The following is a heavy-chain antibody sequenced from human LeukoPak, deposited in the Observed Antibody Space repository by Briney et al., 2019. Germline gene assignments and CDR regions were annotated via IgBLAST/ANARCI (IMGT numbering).Heavy chain of an antibody. CDR2: IIPIFGTA. Sequence: SVKVSCKVSGYTLTELSMHWVRQAPGQGLEWMGGIIPIFGTANYAQKFQGRVTITADESTSTAYMELSSLRSEDTAVYYCARDLISGGYCSSTSCYARDNWFDPWGQGTLVTVSS. D-gene: IGHD2-2*01. V-gene: IGHV1-69*13. J-gene: IGHJ5*02. CDR3: ARDLISGGYCSSTSCYARDNWFDP. CDR1: GYTLTELS.